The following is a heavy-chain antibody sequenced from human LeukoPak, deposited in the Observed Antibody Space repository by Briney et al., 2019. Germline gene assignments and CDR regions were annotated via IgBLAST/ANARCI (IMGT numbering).Heavy chain of an antibody. J-gene: IGHJ4*02. CDR3: ARGFRDGYNYFDY. Sequence: PSETLSHTCTVSGGSISSYYWSWIRHPPGKGLEWIGYIYYSGSTNYNPSLKSRVTISVDTSKNQFSLKLSSVTAADTAVYYCARGFRDGYNYFDYWGQGTLVTVSS. V-gene: IGHV4-59*01. CDR1: GGSISSYY. D-gene: IGHD5-24*01. CDR2: IYYSGST.